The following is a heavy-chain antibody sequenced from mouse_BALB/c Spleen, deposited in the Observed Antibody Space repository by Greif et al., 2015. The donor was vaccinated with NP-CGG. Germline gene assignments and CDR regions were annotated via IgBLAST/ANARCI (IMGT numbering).Heavy chain of an antibody. CDR3: ARYDYAMDY. CDR1: GFTFSSFG. V-gene: IGHV5-17*02. CDR2: ISSGSSTI. Sequence: DVMLVESGGGLVQPGGSRKLSCAASGFTFSSFGIHWVRQAPEKGLEWVAYISSGSSTIYYADTVKGRFTISRDNPSNTLVLQMTSVRFDDTAMYYCARYDYAMDYCGQCTTLSGSS. J-gene: IGHJ2*01. D-gene: IGHD2-4*01.